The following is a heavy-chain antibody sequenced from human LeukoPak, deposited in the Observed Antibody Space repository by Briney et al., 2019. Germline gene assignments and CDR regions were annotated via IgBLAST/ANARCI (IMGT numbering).Heavy chain of an antibody. J-gene: IGHJ6*03. Sequence: SETLSLTCTVSGGSISSGSYYWSWIRQPAGKGLEWIGRIYTSGSTNYNPSLKSRVTISVDTSKNQFSLKLSSVTAADTAVYYCARLADIVVPRAYYMDVWGKGTTVTVSS. CDR3: ARLADIVVPRAYYMDV. D-gene: IGHD2-2*01. V-gene: IGHV4-61*02. CDR2: IYTSGST. CDR1: GGSISSGSYY.